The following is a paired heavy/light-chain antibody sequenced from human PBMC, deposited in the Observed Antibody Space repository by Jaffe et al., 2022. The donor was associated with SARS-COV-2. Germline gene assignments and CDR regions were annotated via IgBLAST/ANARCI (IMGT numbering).Heavy chain of an antibody. V-gene: IGHV3-23*01. D-gene: IGHD6-13*01. CDR2: ILNSGAGT. CDR3: AKGRDSSNWFGDY. Sequence: EVQLLESGGGLVQPGGSLRLSCAASGFTFSSYVLTWVRQVPGKGLEWVSGILNSGAGTYYADSVKGRFTISRDNSKNTLYLQMNSLRAEDTAVYYCAKGRDSSNWFGDYWGQGTLVTVFS. CDR1: GFTFSSYV. J-gene: IGHJ4*02.
Light chain of an antibody. V-gene: IGKV3-11*01. CDR1: QSVGSS. CDR3: QHRNSWPLT. Sequence: EIVLTQSPATLSLSPGERATLSCRASQSVGSSLAWYQQKPGQAPRLLIYDASNRATGIPARFSGSGSGTDFTLTISSLEPEDFAVYYCQHRNSWPLTFGGGTKVEIK. J-gene: IGKJ4*01. CDR2: DAS.